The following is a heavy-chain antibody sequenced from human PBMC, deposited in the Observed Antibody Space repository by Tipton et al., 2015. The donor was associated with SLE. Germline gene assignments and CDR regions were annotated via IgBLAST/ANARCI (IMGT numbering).Heavy chain of an antibody. Sequence: QSGPEVKKPGSSVKVSCKASGGTFSNFAISWVRQAPGQGLEWMGETIPIFGTPNSAQKFQGRVTITADEVTSTAYMELSSLRPEDTAVYYCARRRWLQLDWYFDLWGRGILVTVSS. CDR3: ARRRWLQLDWYFDL. V-gene: IGHV1-69*01. CDR1: GGTFSNFA. J-gene: IGHJ2*01. D-gene: IGHD5-24*01. CDR2: TIPIFGTP.